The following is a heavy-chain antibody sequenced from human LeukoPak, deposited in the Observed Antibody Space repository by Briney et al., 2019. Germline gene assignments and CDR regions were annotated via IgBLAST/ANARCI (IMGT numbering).Heavy chain of an antibody. CDR2: INTNTGNP. D-gene: IGHD3-10*01. V-gene: IGHV7-4-1*02. CDR1: RYTFTSYA. CDR3: ARGLQDYYGSGSYRYYFDY. Sequence: ASVKVSCKASRYTFTSYAINWVRQAPGQGLEWMGWINTNTGNPTYAQGFTGRFVFSLDTSVSTAYLQISSLKAEDTAVYYCARGLQDYYGSGSYRYYFDYWGQGTLVTVSS. J-gene: IGHJ4*02.